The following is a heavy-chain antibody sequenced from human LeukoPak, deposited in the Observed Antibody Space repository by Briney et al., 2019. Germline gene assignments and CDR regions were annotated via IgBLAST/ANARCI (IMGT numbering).Heavy chain of an antibody. CDR2: IYYSGST. Sequence: SETLSLTCTVSGGSISSGGYYWSCIRQHPGKGLEWIGYIYYSGSTYYNPSLKSRVTISVDTSKNQFSLKLSSVTAADTAVYYCARDQIDAFDIWGQGTMVTVSS. J-gene: IGHJ3*02. V-gene: IGHV4-31*03. CDR3: ARDQIDAFDI. CDR1: GGSISSGGYY.